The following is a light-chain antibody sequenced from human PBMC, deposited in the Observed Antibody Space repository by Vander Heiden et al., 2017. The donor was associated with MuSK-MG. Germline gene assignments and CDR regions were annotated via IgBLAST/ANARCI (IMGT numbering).Light chain of an antibody. CDR1: QSINKF. J-gene: IGKJ4*01. CDR2: MAS. Sequence: DIQMTQSPSTLSASIGDRVTITCRASQSINKFLAWFQQRPGKAPNVLIHMASTLESGVPSRLSGSGSETEFTLTISSLQPDHLGTYYSQQYRSYPITFGGGTKLEI. CDR3: QQYRSYPIT. V-gene: IGKV1-5*03.